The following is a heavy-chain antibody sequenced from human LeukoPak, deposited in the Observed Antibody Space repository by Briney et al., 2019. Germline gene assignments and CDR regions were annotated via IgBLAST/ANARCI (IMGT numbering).Heavy chain of an antibody. CDR2: INPNSGDT. V-gene: IGHV1-2*06. J-gene: IGHJ4*02. Sequence: ASVKVSCKASGYTFTGFYIHWVRQAPGQGLEWMGRINPNSGDTNYAQKFQGRVTMTRDTSISTVYMELSRLRSDDTAVFYCARGLGYNYGYMFDYLGQGTLVTVSS. CDR1: GYTFTGFY. CDR3: ARGLGYNYGYMFDY. D-gene: IGHD5-18*01.